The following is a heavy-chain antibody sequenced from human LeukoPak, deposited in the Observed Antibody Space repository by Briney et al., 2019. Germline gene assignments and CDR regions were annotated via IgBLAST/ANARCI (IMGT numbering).Heavy chain of an antibody. CDR1: GYTFIDYF. Sequence: ASVKVSCKASGYTFIDYFVHWVRQAPGQGLEWMGWINPKSGGANYAQNFQGRVSMTRDTSISAAYLEVSGLRSDDTAVYYCARALRTDILTTDYWGQGTLVTASS. CDR3: ARALRTDILTTDY. CDR2: INPKSGGA. V-gene: IGHV1-2*02. D-gene: IGHD3-9*01. J-gene: IGHJ4*02.